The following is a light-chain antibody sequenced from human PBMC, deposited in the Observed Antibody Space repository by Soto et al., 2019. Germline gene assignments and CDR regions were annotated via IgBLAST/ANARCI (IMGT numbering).Light chain of an antibody. CDR1: QSISTW. Sequence: DIQMTQSPSTLSASVGDRVTITCRASQSISTWLAWYQQKPGKATKLLIYKASSFESGVSSRLSGSGSGTEFTLTISSLQPDDFATYYCQQYNSYWTFGQGTKVEIK. V-gene: IGKV1-5*03. CDR2: KAS. J-gene: IGKJ1*01. CDR3: QQYNSYWT.